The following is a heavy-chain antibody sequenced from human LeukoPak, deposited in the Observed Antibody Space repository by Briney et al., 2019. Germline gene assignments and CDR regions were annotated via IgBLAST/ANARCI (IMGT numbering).Heavy chain of an antibody. V-gene: IGHV1-2*02. CDR2: INPNSGGT. CDR1: EDTFTDYY. D-gene: IGHD6-13*01. Sequence: GASLKVSCKASEDTFTDYYMHWVPEAPRQRLQCMGWINPNSGGTNYAQKCQGRVTMTRDTSIRSAYTELSSLRSDDTAVYYCARDHRQQLANWFDPWGQGTLVTVSS. J-gene: IGHJ5*02. CDR3: ARDHRQQLANWFDP.